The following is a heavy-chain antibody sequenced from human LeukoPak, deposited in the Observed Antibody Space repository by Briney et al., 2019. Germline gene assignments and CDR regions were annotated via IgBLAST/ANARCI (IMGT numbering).Heavy chain of an antibody. CDR1: VYIHTGLY. Sequence: SVKVLRKASVYIHTGLYVHWVRQACAQGCEWMRWINPNSGGTNYAQKFQGWVTMTRDTSISTAYMELSRLRSDDTAVYYCARGAGVITGTTPTDYWGQGTLVTVSS. V-gene: IGHV1-2*04. CDR2: INPNSGGT. D-gene: IGHD1-20*01. J-gene: IGHJ4*02. CDR3: ARGAGVITGTTPTDY.